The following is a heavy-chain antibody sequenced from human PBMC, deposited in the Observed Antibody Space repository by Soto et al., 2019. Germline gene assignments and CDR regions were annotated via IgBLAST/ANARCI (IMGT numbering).Heavy chain of an antibody. Sequence: SETLSLTCTVSGGSISSSSYYWGWIRQPPGKGLEWIGSIYYSGSTYYNPSLKSRVTISVDTSKNQFSLKLSSVTAADTAVYYCARHTTVTQFDYWGQGTLVTVSS. CDR3: ARHTTVTQFDY. CDR2: IYYSGST. V-gene: IGHV4-39*01. J-gene: IGHJ4*02. D-gene: IGHD4-17*01. CDR1: GGSISSSSYY.